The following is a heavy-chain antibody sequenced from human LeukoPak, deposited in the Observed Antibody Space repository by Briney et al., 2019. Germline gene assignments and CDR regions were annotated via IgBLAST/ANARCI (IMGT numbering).Heavy chain of an antibody. CDR2: ISSSGTPI. Sequence: GGSLRLSCAASGFTFSSHEMNWVRQAPGKGRESVSYISSSGTPIYYADSVKGRFTISRDNVKNSLNLQMNNLRAEDTAVYYCARDSADSGWLDYWGQGTLVTVSS. CDR3: ARDSADSGWLDY. J-gene: IGHJ4*02. D-gene: IGHD6-19*01. V-gene: IGHV3-48*03. CDR1: GFTFSSHE.